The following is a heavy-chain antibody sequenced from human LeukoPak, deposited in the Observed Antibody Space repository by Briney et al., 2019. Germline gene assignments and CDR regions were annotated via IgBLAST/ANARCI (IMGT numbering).Heavy chain of an antibody. CDR1: GFTFSSYG. J-gene: IGHJ4*02. CDR3: ARARFWSGYYITGFDY. CDR2: IWYGGSNK. V-gene: IGHV3-33*01. D-gene: IGHD3-3*01. Sequence: PGGSLRLSCAASGFTFSSYGMHWVRQAPGKGLEWVAVIWYGGSNKYYADSVKGRFTISRDNSKNTLYLQMNSLRAEDTAVYYCARARFWSGYYITGFDYWGQGTLVTVSS.